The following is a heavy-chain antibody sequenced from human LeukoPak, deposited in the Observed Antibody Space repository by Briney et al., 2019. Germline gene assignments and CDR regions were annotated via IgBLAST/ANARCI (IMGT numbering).Heavy chain of an antibody. J-gene: IGHJ4*02. CDR2: IYYSGST. CDR1: GGSLSSSSYY. Sequence: SETLSLTCTVSGGSLSSSSYYWGWIRQPPGKGLEWIGTIYYSGSTYYNPSLKSRVTISVDTSKNQFSLKLRAVTAADTAVYYWETGYTSNCPDNWGQGTLVTVSS. CDR3: ETGYTSNCPDN. D-gene: IGHD6-13*01. V-gene: IGHV4-39*01.